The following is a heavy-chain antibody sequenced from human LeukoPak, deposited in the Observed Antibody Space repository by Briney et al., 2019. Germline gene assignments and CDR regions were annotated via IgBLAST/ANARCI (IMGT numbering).Heavy chain of an antibody. CDR1: GFTFSDYY. CDR2: ISSTSSYT. CDR3: SRENGTSTTVHY. J-gene: IGHJ4*02. Sequence: GGSLRLSCAASGFTFSDYYMNWIRQAPGKGLEWVSYISSTSSYTNYADSVKGRFTISRDNAKNSLYLQLNSLRAEDTAVYYCSRENGTSTTVHYWGQGTLVTVSS. V-gene: IGHV3-11*05. D-gene: IGHD2-2*01.